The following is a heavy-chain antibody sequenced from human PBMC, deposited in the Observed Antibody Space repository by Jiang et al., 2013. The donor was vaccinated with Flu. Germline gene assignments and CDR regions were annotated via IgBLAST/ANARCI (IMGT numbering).Heavy chain of an antibody. CDR2: INHSGST. CDR1: GGSFSGYY. CDR3: ARVSGLSKVPAAKGVFDY. J-gene: IGHJ4*02. Sequence: SLTCAVYGGSFSGYYWSWIRQPPGKGLEWIGEINHSGSTNYNPSLKSRVTISVDTSKNQFSLKLSSVTAADTAVYYCARVSGLSKVPAAKGVFDYWGQETLVTVSS. V-gene: IGHV4-34*01. D-gene: IGHD2-2*01.